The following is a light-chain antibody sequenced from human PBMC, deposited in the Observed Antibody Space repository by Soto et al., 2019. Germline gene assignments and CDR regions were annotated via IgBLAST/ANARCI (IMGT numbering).Light chain of an antibody. V-gene: IGLV2-14*01. CDR3: SSYTSSSTRV. J-gene: IGLJ3*02. CDR1: SSDVGGYDY. CDR2: DVN. Sequence: QSVLTQPASVSGSPGQSITISCSGTSSDVGGYDYVSWYQQHPSRAPKLIIYDVNYRPSGVSNRFSGSKSDNTASLNISGLQGEYEADYYCSSYTSSSTRVFGGGTKLTVL.